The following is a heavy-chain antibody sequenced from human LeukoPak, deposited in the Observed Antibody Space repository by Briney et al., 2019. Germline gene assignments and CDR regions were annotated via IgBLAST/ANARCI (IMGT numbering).Heavy chain of an antibody. V-gene: IGHV4-31*03. CDR1: GXSISSGGYY. CDR3: ARVKAMNDSDYYGMDV. Sequence: SQTLSLTCTVSGXSISSGGYYWSWIRQHPGKGLEWIGYIYYSGSTYYNPSLKSRVTISVDTSKNQFSLKLSSVTAADTAVYYCARVKAMNDSDYYGMDVWGQGTTVTVSS. J-gene: IGHJ6*02. D-gene: IGHD1-1*01. CDR2: IYYSGST.